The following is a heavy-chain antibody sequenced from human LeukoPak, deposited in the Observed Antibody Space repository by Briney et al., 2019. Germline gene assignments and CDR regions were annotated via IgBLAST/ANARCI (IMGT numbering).Heavy chain of an antibody. Sequence: PGGSLRLSCAASGFTFSTYAMNWDRQAPGKGLEWVSLISDSGDTTYYADSVKGRFTISRDNSKNTLSLQMNSLRAEDTAVYYCARAGATVSTIWFDPWGQGTLVTVSS. J-gene: IGHJ5*02. CDR2: ISDSGDTT. V-gene: IGHV3-23*01. CDR3: ARAGATVSTIWFDP. CDR1: GFTFSTYA. D-gene: IGHD6-25*01.